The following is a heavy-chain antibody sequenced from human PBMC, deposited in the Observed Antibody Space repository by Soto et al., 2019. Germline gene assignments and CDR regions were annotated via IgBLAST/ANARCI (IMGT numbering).Heavy chain of an antibody. CDR1: GGSFSGYY. Sequence: SETLSLTCAVYGGSFSGYYWSWIRQPPGKGLEWIGSVYDTGTTSYNSSLKSRVTMSVDTSKSQFSLNLISVTAADTAVYYCARGRGGHFDSWGQGTLVTVSS. V-gene: IGHV4-34*01. CDR3: ARGRGGHFDS. D-gene: IGHD3-10*01. J-gene: IGHJ4*02. CDR2: VYDTGTT.